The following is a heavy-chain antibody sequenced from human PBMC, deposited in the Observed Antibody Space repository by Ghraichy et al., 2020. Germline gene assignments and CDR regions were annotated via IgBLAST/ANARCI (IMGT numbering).Heavy chain of an antibody. CDR3: ARDQGWNYPQNYFDP. J-gene: IGHJ5*02. CDR1: GSSISGGHY. V-gene: IGHV4-38-2*02. D-gene: IGHD1-7*01. CDR2: IYYTGNA. Sequence: SQTLSLTCAVSGSSISGGHYWGWIRQPPGKDLEWIGSIYYTGNAYYNPSLKSRVTISVDTSKNQFSLELNSVTAADTAIYYCARDQGWNYPQNYFDPWGQGTLVTVPP.